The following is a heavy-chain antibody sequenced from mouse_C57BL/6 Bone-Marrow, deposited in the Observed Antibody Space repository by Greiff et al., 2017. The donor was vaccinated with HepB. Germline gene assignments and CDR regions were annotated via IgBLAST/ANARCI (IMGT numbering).Heavy chain of an antibody. CDR3: ARRASQLSWFAY. CDR1: GYTFTSYW. V-gene: IGHV1-50*01. D-gene: IGHD6-1*01. Sequence: QVQLQQPGAEFVKPGASVKLSCKASGYTFTSYWMQWVKQRPGQGLEWIGEIDPSDSYINYNQKFKGKATLTVDTSSSTAYMQLSSLTSEDSAVYYCARRASQLSWFAYWGRGTLVTVSA. J-gene: IGHJ3*01. CDR2: IDPSDSYI.